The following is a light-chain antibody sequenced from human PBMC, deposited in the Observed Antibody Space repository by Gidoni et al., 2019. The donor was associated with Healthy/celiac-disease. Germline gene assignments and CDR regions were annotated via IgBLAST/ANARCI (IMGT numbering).Light chain of an antibody. V-gene: IGKV1-39*01. Sequence: DLQMTQSPSSLSASVGDRVTITCRASQSISSYLNWYQQKPGKAPKLLIYAASSLKSGVPSRFSGSGSGTDFTLTISSLQPEDFATYYCQQSYSNFFTFGPGTKVDIK. CDR1: QSISSY. CDR2: AAS. J-gene: IGKJ3*01. CDR3: QQSYSNFFT.